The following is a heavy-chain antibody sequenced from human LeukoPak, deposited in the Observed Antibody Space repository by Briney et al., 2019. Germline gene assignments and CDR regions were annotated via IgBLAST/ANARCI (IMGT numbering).Heavy chain of an antibody. Sequence: PGGSLRLSCAASGFTFSDYYMSWIRQAPGKGLEWVSYISSSSSYTTYSDSVKGRFTISRDNAKNSLYLQMNSLRTEDTAVYYCASGDPDYYESRYDYWGQGTLVTVSS. D-gene: IGHD3-22*01. V-gene: IGHV3-11*03. CDR1: GFTFSDYY. CDR3: ASGDPDYYESRYDY. J-gene: IGHJ4*02. CDR2: ISSSSSYT.